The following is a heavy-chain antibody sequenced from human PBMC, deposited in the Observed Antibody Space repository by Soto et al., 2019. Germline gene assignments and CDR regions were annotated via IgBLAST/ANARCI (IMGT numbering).Heavy chain of an antibody. CDR2: INHSGST. V-gene: IGHV4-34*01. J-gene: IGHJ6*02. CDR3: HRSGSYYSRRYGMDV. D-gene: IGHD3-10*01. CDR1: GGSFSGYY. Sequence: QVQLQQWGAGLLKPSETLSLTCAVYGGSFSGYYWSWIRQPPGKGLEWIGEINHSGSTNYNPSLKSRVTISVDTSKNQFSLKLSSVTAADTAAYYCHRSGSYYSRRYGMDVWGQGTTVTVSS.